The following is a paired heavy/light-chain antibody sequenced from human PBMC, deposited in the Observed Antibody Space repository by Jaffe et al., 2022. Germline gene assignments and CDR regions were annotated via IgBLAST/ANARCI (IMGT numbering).Heavy chain of an antibody. J-gene: IGHJ4*02. CDR2: INPKSGGT. V-gene: IGHV1-2*02. CDR3: ARAASGSYYGGGY. CDR1: GYTFTDYY. Sequence: QVQLVQSGAELKKPGASMKVSCKASGYTFTDYYIHWVRQAPGQGLEWMGWINPKSGGTNYAQKFQGRVTMTRDTSISTAYVDLSRLRSDDTAVYYCARAASGSYYGGGYWGQGTLVTVSS. D-gene: IGHD3-10*01.
Light chain of an antibody. CDR3: SSYRSSSTLVV. CDR1: SSDVGGYNY. Sequence: QSALTQPASVSGSPGQSITISCTGTSSDVGGYNYVSWYQQHPGKVPKLMIYDVSNRPSGVSNRFSGSKSGNTASLTISGLQAEDEADYYCSSYRSSSTLVVFGGGTKLTVL. V-gene: IGLV2-14*03. CDR2: DVS. J-gene: IGLJ2*01.